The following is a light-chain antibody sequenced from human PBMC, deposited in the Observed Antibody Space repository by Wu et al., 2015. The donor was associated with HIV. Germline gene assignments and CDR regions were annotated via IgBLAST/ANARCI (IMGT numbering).Light chain of an antibody. CDR2: AAS. CDR1: HTINHY. CDR3: QQTYSILPLT. V-gene: IGKV1-39*01. J-gene: IGKJ4*01. Sequence: DIQMTQSPSSLSPSVGDRVTITCRASHTINHYLNWYQQKPGKAPKLLIYAASSLQSGVPSRFSGSGSGTDFTLTISSLQPEDFATYFCQQTYSILPLTFGGGTKVEIK.